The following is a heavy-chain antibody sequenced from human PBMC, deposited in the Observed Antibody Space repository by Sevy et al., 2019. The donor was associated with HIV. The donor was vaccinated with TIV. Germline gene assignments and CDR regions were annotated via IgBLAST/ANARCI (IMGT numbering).Heavy chain of an antibody. CDR2: ISSGSSYI. Sequence: GGSLRLSCAASGFSFNTYTMDWVRQAPGKGLEWISSISSGSSYIFYADSVKGRFTISRDNAKNSLFLQMNSLRVEDTAVYYCARGLKKGWFDPWGQGTLVTVSS. V-gene: IGHV3-21*01. J-gene: IGHJ5*02. CDR1: GFSFNTYT. CDR3: ARGLKKGWFDP.